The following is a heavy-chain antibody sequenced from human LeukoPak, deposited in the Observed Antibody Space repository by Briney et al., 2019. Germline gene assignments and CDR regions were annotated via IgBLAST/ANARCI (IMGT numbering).Heavy chain of an antibody. CDR2: IYYSGST. Sequence: SETLSLTCTVSGGSISSYYWSWIRQPPGKGLGWIGSIYYSGSTYYNPSLKSRVTISEDTSKNQFSLKLSSVTAADTAVYYCARSATVTTGYFDYWGQGTLVTVSS. D-gene: IGHD4-17*01. J-gene: IGHJ4*02. CDR1: GGSISSYY. CDR3: ARSATVTTGYFDY. V-gene: IGHV4-39*07.